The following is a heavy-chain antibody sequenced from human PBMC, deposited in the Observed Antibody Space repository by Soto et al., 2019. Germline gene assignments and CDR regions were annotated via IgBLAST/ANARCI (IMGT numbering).Heavy chain of an antibody. D-gene: IGHD3-10*01. V-gene: IGHV3-23*01. CDR1: GFTFSSYA. CDR2: ISGSGGST. J-gene: IGHJ4*02. CDR3: AKIGYYYGSGISWYFDY. Sequence: PVGSLRLSCAASGFTFSSYAMSWVRQAPGKGLEWVSAISGSGGSTYYADSVKGRFTISRDNSKNTLYLQMNSLRAEDTAVYYCAKIGYYYGSGISWYFDYWGQGTLVTVSS.